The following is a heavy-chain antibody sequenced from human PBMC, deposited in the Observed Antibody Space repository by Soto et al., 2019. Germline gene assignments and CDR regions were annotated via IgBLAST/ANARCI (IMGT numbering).Heavy chain of an antibody. Sequence: GGSLRFSCAASGFTFSSYGMHWVRQAPGKGLEWVAVISYDGSNKYYADSVKGRFTISRDNSKNTLYLQMNSLRAEDTAVYYCAKEEGRVVVVVAAKYYYYYGMDVWGQGTTVTVSS. V-gene: IGHV3-30*18. CDR1: GFTFSSYG. CDR3: AKEEGRVVVVVAAKYYYYYGMDV. D-gene: IGHD2-15*01. CDR2: ISYDGSNK. J-gene: IGHJ6*02.